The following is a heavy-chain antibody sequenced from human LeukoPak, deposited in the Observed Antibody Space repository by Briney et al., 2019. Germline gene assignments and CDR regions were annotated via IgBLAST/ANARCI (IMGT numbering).Heavy chain of an antibody. D-gene: IGHD3-10*01. CDR1: GLTFSNYW. V-gene: IGHV3-23*01. CDR3: AKDRGGGLWFGELPLDY. CDR2: ISGSGGST. J-gene: IGHJ4*02. Sequence: GGSLRLSCAASGLTFSNYWMHWVRQAPGKGLEWVSAISGSGGSTYYADSVKGRFTISRDNSKNTLYLQMNSLRAEDTAVYYCAKDRGGGLWFGELPLDYWGQGTLVTVSS.